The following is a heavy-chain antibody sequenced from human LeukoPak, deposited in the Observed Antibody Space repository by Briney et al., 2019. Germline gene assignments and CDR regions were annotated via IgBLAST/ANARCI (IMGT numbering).Heavy chain of an antibody. Sequence: KSGGSLRLSCAASGFTFSDYYMSWIRQAPGKGLEWVSYISSSGSTIYYADSVKGRFTISRDNAKNSLYLQMNSLRAEDTAVYYCARDENYYDSSGTPGYWGQGTLVTVSS. CDR2: ISSSGSTI. V-gene: IGHV3-11*01. CDR3: ARDENYYDSSGTPGY. J-gene: IGHJ4*02. CDR1: GFTFSDYY. D-gene: IGHD3-22*01.